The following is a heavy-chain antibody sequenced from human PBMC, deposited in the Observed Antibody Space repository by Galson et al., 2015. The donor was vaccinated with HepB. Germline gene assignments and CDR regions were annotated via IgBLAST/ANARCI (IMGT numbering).Heavy chain of an antibody. CDR3: ARALVGATTFFAFDI. Sequence: SLRLSCAASGFTFSDYYMSWIRQAPGKGLEWVSYISSSSSYTNYADSVKGRFTISRDNAKNTLYLQMNSLRAEETAVYYCARALVGATTFFAFDIWGQGTMVTVSS. J-gene: IGHJ3*02. D-gene: IGHD1-26*01. CDR1: GFTFSDYY. CDR2: ISSSSSYT. V-gene: IGHV3-11*06.